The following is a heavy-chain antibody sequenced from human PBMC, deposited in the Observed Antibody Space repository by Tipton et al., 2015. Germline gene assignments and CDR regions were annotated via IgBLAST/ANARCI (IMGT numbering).Heavy chain of an antibody. CDR2: IYYKKTT. J-gene: IGHJ6*02. CDR3: ARESAAGTWYGMDV. D-gene: IGHD6-13*01. CDR1: GGSITNGGYY. Sequence: LRLSCTVSGGSITNGGYYWNWIRQHRGKGLEWIGNIYYKKTTYYNPSLKSRTTISVDTSKNQFSLKLSSVTAADTAVYFCARESAAGTWYGMDVWGQGTAVTVSS. V-gene: IGHV4-31*03.